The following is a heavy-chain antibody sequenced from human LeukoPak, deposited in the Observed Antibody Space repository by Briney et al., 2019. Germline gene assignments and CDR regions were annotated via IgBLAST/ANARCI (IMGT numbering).Heavy chain of an antibody. CDR1: GFTFSSYG. J-gene: IGHJ3*02. Sequence: PGGSLRLSCAASGFTFSSYGMHWVRQAPGKGLEWVAVISYDGSNKYYPDSVKGRFTISRDNSKNTLYLQMNSLRAEDTAVYYCAKSPSLHAFDIWGQGTMVTVSS. CDR2: ISYDGSNK. V-gene: IGHV3-30*18. CDR3: AKSPSLHAFDI.